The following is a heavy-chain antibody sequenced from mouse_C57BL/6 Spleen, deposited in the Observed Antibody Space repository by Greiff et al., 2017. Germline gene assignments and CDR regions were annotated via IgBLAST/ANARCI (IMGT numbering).Heavy chain of an antibody. D-gene: IGHD2-1*01. CDR3: ARDGNYDAMDY. Sequence: VKLVESGAELARPGASVKMSCKASGYTFTSYTMHWVKQRPGQGLEWIGYINPSSGYTKYNQKFKDKATLTADKSSSTAYMQLSSLTSEDSAVYYCARDGNYDAMDYWGQGTSVTVSS. CDR2: INPSSGYT. V-gene: IGHV1-4*01. CDR1: GYTFTSYT. J-gene: IGHJ4*01.